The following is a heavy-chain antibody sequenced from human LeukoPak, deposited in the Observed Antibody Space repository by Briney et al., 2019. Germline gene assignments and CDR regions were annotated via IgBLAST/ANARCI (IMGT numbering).Heavy chain of an antibody. V-gene: IGHV5-51*01. Sequence: GESLKISCTASGYSFIRYWIGWVRQVPGKGLEWMGIIYPGDSDTRYSPSFQGQVTISVDRSRNIASLQWNSLKTSDTAIYYCVRHRSQHLDLEWYFDFWGRGTLVTVSS. D-gene: IGHD6-13*01. CDR2: IYPGDSDT. J-gene: IGHJ2*01. CDR3: VRHRSQHLDLEWYFDF. CDR1: GYSFIRYW.